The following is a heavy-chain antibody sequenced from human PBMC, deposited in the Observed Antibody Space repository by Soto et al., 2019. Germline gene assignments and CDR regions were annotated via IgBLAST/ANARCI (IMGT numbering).Heavy chain of an antibody. Sequence: ASVKVSCKASGYTFTSYGISWVLQSPGQGLEWMGWISAYNGNTNYAQKLQGRVTMTTDTSTSTAYMELRSLRSDDTAVYYCARVSPVVPAAGNNYWGQGTLVTVSS. V-gene: IGHV1-18*01. CDR1: GYTFTSYG. D-gene: IGHD2-2*01. J-gene: IGHJ4*02. CDR2: ISAYNGNT. CDR3: ARVSPVVPAAGNNY.